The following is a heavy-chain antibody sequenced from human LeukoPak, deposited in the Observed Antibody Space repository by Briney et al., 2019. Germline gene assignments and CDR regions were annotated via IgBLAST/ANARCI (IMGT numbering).Heavy chain of an antibody. CDR1: GFTFSSYA. D-gene: IGHD5-12*01. CDR2: ISYDGSNK. J-gene: IGHJ4*02. V-gene: IGHV3-30*04. Sequence: PGRSLRLSCAASGFTFSSYAMHWVRQAPGKGREWVAVISYDGSNKYYADSVKGRFTISRDNSKNTLYLQMNSLRAEDTAVYYCARDGIVAAFDYWGQGTLVTVSS. CDR3: ARDGIVAAFDY.